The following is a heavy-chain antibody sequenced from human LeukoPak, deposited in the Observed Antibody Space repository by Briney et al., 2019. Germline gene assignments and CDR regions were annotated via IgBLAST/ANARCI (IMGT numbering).Heavy chain of an antibody. Sequence: PGGSLRLSCTASGVPLSHYAMHWVRQAPGRGLEWVAVISFDGTNKYYGDSVEGRFSVSRDNSKNTLYLQMNSLRPDDTAMYYCATDYGDYEPTDYWGQGTLVTVSS. CDR1: GVPLSHYA. V-gene: IGHV3-30*04. CDR3: ATDYGDYEPTDY. J-gene: IGHJ4*02. D-gene: IGHD4-17*01. CDR2: ISFDGTNK.